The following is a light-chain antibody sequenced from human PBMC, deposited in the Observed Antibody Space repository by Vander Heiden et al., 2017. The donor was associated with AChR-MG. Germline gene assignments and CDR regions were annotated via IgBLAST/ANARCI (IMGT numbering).Light chain of an antibody. CDR1: NIRMNN. V-gene: IGLV3-9*01. CDR2: RDS. J-gene: IGLJ3*02. CDR3: QVWDSSTGV. Sequence: SYELTQPLSVSVALGQTARITCGGNNIRMNNGHWYQQKPGHAPVLVIYRDSNRPSGIPERFSGSNSGNTATLTISRAQAGDEADYYCQVWDSSTGVFGGGTKLTVL.